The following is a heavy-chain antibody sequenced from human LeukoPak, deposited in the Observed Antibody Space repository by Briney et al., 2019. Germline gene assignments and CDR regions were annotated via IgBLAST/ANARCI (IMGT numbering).Heavy chain of an antibody. CDR2: IYPRDSNT. CDR1: GYSFTSNW. D-gene: IGHD6-13*01. J-gene: IGHJ5*02. V-gene: IGHV5-51*01. CDR3: ARHPIAAGGAYNWFDP. Sequence: GESLKISCKGSGYSFTSNWIGWLRQMPGKGLEWMGIIYPRDSNTIYSPSFQGQVTISVDTSINTAYMQWISLKASDTAMYYCARHPIAAGGAYNWFDPWGQGTLVTVSS.